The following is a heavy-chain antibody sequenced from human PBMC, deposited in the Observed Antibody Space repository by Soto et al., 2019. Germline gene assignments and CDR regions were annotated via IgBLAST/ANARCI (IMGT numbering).Heavy chain of an antibody. D-gene: IGHD2-15*01. V-gene: IGHV5-10-1*01. J-gene: IGHJ4*02. CDR2: IDPSDSYT. CDR3: ARIAAKTPRDY. CDR1: GYSFTSYW. Sequence: GASLKISCQGSGYSFTSYWISWVRQMPGKGLEWMGRIDPSDSYTNYSPSFQGHVTISADKSISTAYLQWSSLKASDTAMYYCARIAAKTPRDYWGQGTLVTVSS.